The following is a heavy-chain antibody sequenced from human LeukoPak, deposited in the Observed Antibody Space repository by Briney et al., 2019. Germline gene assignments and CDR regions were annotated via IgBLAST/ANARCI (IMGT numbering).Heavy chain of an antibody. Sequence: GGSLRLSCAASGFTFSSYEMNWVRQAPGKGLEWVSYISSSGSTIYYADSVKGRFTISRDNAKNSLYLQMNSLRAEDTAVYYCARQDYSNYYYYYYMDVWGKGTTVTVSS. J-gene: IGHJ6*03. CDR3: ARQDYSNYYYYYYMDV. D-gene: IGHD4-11*01. V-gene: IGHV3-48*03. CDR2: ISSSGSTI. CDR1: GFTFSSYE.